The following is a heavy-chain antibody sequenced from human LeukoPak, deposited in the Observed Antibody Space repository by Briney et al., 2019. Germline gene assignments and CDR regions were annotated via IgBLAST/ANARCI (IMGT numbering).Heavy chain of an antibody. CDR3: ATFGSGSRRTNSFDY. Sequence: GGSLRLSCAASGFTFSGYAMSWVRQAPGKGLEWVSAINTGGDGTFYADSAKGRFTISRDNSMNTQYLQMNNLRAQDTAVFYCATFGSGSRRTNSFDYWGQGTLVIVSS. D-gene: IGHD3-10*01. V-gene: IGHV3-23*01. J-gene: IGHJ4*02. CDR2: INTGGDGT. CDR1: GFTFSGYA.